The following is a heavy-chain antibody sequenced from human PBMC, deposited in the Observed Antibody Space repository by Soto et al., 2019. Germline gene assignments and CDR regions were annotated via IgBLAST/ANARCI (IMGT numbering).Heavy chain of an antibody. Sequence: QVQLQQWGAGLLKPSETLSLTCAVYGGSFSGYYWSWIRQPPGKGLEWIGEINHSGSTNYNPSLKSRVTISVDTSKNQFSLKLSSVTAADAAVYYCARGKAQRFRYYYYGMDVWGQGTTVTVSS. CDR1: GGSFSGYY. CDR3: ARGKAQRFRYYYYGMDV. D-gene: IGHD6-25*01. J-gene: IGHJ6*02. CDR2: INHSGST. V-gene: IGHV4-34*01.